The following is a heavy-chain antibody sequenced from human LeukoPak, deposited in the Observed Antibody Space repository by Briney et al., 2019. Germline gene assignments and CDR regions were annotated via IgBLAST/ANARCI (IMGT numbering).Heavy chain of an antibody. D-gene: IGHD2-2*01. CDR2: IYSGGST. V-gene: IGHV3-66*02. CDR3: ARDLEVYCSSTGCFNYYYYMDV. J-gene: IGHJ6*03. CDR1: GFTVSNNY. Sequence: GGSLTLSCAASGFTVSNNYMSWVGQTAGRGLEWVSVIYSGGSTYNADDVKGLFTLSRDNCKNTLYLQMNSLRAEDTAVYYCARDLEVYCSSTGCFNYYYYMDVWGKGTMVTVSS.